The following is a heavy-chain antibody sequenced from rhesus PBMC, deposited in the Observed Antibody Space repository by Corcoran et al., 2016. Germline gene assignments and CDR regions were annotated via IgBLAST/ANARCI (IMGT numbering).Heavy chain of an antibody. CDR2: IYGGSWST. D-gene: IGHD1-44*01. V-gene: IGHV4-147*01. Sequence: QVQLQESGPGLVKPSETLLLTCAVSGASISSNYWSRIRQPPGKGLEWIGYIYGGSWSTGYDPSLQSTVTISTHTSQNTFSHKLSAVTSADTAVYYCTRGGDSETYADWGQGVLVTVSS. CDR3: TRGGDSETYAD. J-gene: IGHJ4*01. CDR1: GASISSNY.